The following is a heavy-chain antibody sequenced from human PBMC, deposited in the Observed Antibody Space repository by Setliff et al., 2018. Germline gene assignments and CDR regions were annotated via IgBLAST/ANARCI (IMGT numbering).Heavy chain of an antibody. J-gene: IGHJ4*02. CDR2: IYASGST. CDR3: TKGRVGLAARAGY. Sequence: SETLSLTCTVSGGSISSDSDYWSWIRQSAGRGLEWIGRIYASGSTEYNPSLGSRVTISVDTSRNQFSLQLSSVTSADTAIYYCTKGRVGLAARAGYWGQGPLVTVSS. V-gene: IGHV4-61*02. CDR1: GGSISSDSDY. D-gene: IGHD1-26*01.